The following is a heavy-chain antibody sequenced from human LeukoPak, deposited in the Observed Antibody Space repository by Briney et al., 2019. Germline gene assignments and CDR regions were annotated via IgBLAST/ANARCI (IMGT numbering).Heavy chain of an antibody. Sequence: GGSLRLSCEASGFTFGDYWMTWVRQAPGRGLEGVANIKHDGSETHYVDSVKGRFTISRDNAKNSVYLQMNSLRAEDTAVYYCATYWRYFDWLLSDIWGLGTMVTVSS. J-gene: IGHJ3*02. CDR1: GFTFGDYW. D-gene: IGHD3-9*01. CDR2: IKHDGSET. CDR3: ATYWRYFDWLLSDI. V-gene: IGHV3-7*05.